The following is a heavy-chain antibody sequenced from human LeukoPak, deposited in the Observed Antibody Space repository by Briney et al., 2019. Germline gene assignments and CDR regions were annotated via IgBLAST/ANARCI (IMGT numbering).Heavy chain of an antibody. D-gene: IGHD3-10*01. Sequence: PSETLSLTCAVYGGSFSGYYWSWIRQPPGKGLEWIGEINHSGSTNYNPSLKSRVTISLDTSKNQFSLKLSSVTAADTAVYYCARSGSGSYGPVDYWGQGTRVTVSS. CDR2: INHSGST. CDR3: ARSGSGSYGPVDY. V-gene: IGHV4-34*01. CDR1: GGSFSGYY. J-gene: IGHJ4*02.